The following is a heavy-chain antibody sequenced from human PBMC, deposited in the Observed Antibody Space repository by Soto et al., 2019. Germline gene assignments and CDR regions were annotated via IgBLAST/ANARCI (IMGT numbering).Heavy chain of an antibody. CDR3: AREGNYYGSGSYFDY. J-gene: IGHJ4*02. V-gene: IGHV4-59*01. Sequence: QVQLQESGPGLVKPSETLSLTCTVSGGSISSYYLSWIRQPPGKGLDWIGYIYYSWSTNYNPSLMCRVTISVDTSKHQFSPKLSSVTAADTAVYYCAREGNYYGSGSYFDYWGQGTLVTVSS. D-gene: IGHD3-10*01. CDR2: IYYSWST. CDR1: GGSISSYY.